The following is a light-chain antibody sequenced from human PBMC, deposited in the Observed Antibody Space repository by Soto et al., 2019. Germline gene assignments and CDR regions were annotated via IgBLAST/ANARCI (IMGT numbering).Light chain of an antibody. CDR3: QQCGSPPWT. J-gene: IGKJ1*01. CDR2: GAS. V-gene: IGKV3-20*01. Sequence: EIVWTQSPGTLSLSPGERATLSCRASQSVSSSYLAWYQQKPGQAPRLLIYGASSRATGIPDRFSGSGSGTDFTLTISRLEPEDYAVYYCQQCGSPPWTLRQGTQVEVK. CDR1: QSVSSSY.